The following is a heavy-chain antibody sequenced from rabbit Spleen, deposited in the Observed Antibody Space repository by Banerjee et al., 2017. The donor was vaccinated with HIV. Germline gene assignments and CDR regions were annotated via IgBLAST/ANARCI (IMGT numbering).Heavy chain of an antibody. CDR1: GFSFSDRDV. CDR2: IDTGSSGFT. CDR3: ARDSGTSFSSYGMDL. D-gene: IGHD8-1*01. V-gene: IGHV1S45*01. Sequence: QQQLVESGGGLVKPGASLTLTCKASGFSFSDRDVMCWVRQAPGKGLEWIACIDTGSSGFTYFASWAKGRFTISKTSSTTVTLQVTSLTAADTATYFCARDSGTSFSSYGMDLWGPGTLVTVS. J-gene: IGHJ6*01.